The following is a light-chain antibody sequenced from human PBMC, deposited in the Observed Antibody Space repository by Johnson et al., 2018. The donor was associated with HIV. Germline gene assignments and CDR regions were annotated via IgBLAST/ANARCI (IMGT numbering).Light chain of an antibody. CDR3: GTWDSSLSAGYV. CDR2: ENN. CDR1: SSNIGNNY. V-gene: IGLV1-51*02. Sequence: QSVLTQPPSVSAAPGQKVTISCSGSSSNIGNNYVSWYQQLPGTAPKLLIYENNKRPSGIPDRFSRSKSGTSATLGITGLQTGDEADYYCGTWDSSLSAGYVFGTGTKVTVL. J-gene: IGLJ1*01.